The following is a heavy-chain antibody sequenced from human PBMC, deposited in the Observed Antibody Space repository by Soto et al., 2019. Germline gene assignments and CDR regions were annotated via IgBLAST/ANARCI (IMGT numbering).Heavy chain of an antibody. V-gene: IGHV1-18*04. CDR1: GYTFTSYG. CDR2: ISAYNGNT. Sequence: ASVKVSCKASGYTFTSYGISWVRQAPGQGLEWMGWISAYNGNTNYAQKLQGRVTMTTDTSTSTAYMELRSLRSDDTAVYYCARGTSHYYYAHVWYWGLGALVTVSS. J-gene: IGHJ4*02. D-gene: IGHD3-16*01. CDR3: ARGTSHYYYAHVWY.